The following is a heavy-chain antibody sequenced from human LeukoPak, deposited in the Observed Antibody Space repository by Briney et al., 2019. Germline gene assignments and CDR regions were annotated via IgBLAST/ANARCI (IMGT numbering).Heavy chain of an antibody. V-gene: IGHV3-21*01. CDR1: GFTFSSYS. CDR3: AREMVLMVYVHYYYGMDV. Sequence: GGSLRLSCAASGFTFSSYSMNWVRQAPGKVLEWVSSISSSSSYIYYADSVKGRFAISRDNAKNSLYLQMNSLRAEDTAVYYCAREMVLMVYVHYYYGMDVWGQGTTVTVSS. D-gene: IGHD2-8*01. J-gene: IGHJ6*02. CDR2: ISSSSSYI.